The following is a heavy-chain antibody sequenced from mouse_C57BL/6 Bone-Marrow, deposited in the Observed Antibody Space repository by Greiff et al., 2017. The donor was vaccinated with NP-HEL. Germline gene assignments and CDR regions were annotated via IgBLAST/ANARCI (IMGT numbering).Heavy chain of an antibody. V-gene: IGHV7-1*01. CDR2: SRNKANDYTT. J-gene: IGHJ4*01. CDR3: ARGPYYSNYYAMDY. Sequence: EVKLVESGGGLVQSGRSLRLSCATSGFTFSDFYMEWVRQAPGKGLEWIAASRNKANDYTTEYSASVKGRFIVSRDTSQSILYLQMNALRAEDTAIYYCARGPYYSNYYAMDYWGQGTSVTVSS. D-gene: IGHD2-5*01. CDR1: GFTFSDFY.